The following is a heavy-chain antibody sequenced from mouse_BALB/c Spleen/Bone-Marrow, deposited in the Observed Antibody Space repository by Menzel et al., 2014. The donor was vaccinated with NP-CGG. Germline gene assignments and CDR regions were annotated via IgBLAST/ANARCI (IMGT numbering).Heavy chain of an antibody. D-gene: IGHD2-10*02. Sequence: EVKVVESGGGLVQPGDSLRLSCAPSGFTLSDFYMEWVRQPPGKRLEWIAASRNKAKHYTTEYSASVKGRFIVSRDTSQSILYLQMNALRAEDTAIYYCARDVGYGNYFVYWGQGTLVTVSA. CDR2: SRNKAKHYTT. V-gene: IGHV7-1*02. CDR1: GFTLSDFY. J-gene: IGHJ3*01. CDR3: ARDVGYGNYFVY.